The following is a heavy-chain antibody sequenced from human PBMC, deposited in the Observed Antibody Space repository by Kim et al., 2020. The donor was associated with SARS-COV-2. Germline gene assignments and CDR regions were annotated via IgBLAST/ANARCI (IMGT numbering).Heavy chain of an antibody. CDR1: GGSISSSSYY. J-gene: IGHJ5*02. D-gene: IGHD3-3*01. V-gene: IGHV4-39*07. Sequence: SETLSLTCTVSGGSISSSSYYWGWIRQPPGKGLEWIGSIYYSGSTYYNPSLKSRVTISVDTSKNQFSLKLSSVTAADTAVYYCARDSGITIFGVVLNWFDPWGQGTLVTVSS. CDR3: ARDSGITIFGVVLNWFDP. CDR2: IYYSGST.